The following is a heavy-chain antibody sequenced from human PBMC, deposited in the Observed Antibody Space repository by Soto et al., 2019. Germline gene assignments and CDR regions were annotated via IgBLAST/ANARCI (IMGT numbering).Heavy chain of an antibody. Sequence: GGSPRLSCAASGFTVSSNYMSWVRQAPGKGLEWVSVIYSGGSTYYADSVKGRFTISRDNSKNTLYLQMNSLRAEDTAVYYCARDTGRDGYNLFDYWGQGTLVTVSS. CDR1: GFTVSSNY. J-gene: IGHJ4*02. D-gene: IGHD5-12*01. CDR3: ARDTGRDGYNLFDY. V-gene: IGHV3-53*01. CDR2: IYSGGST.